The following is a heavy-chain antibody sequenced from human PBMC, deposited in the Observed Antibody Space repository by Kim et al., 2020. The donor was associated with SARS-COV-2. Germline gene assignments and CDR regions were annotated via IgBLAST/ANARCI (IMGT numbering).Heavy chain of an antibody. CDR3: ARDKLVGDSYLDS. V-gene: IGHV3-7*01. CDR1: GFTFSSYW. D-gene: IGHD1-26*01. Sequence: GGSLRLSCAASGFTFSSYWMSWVRQAPGKGLECVAHMNQDGSQKNYMGSVGGRFTISRDNAKNSLYLQMSSLRAEYTAVYYCARDKLVGDSYLDSWGQGTLVTVSS. CDR2: MNQDGSQK. J-gene: IGHJ4*02.